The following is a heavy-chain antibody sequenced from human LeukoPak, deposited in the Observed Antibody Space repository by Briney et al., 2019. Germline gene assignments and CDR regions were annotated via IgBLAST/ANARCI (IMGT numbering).Heavy chain of an antibody. CDR2: IYYSGST. Sequence: PSETLSLTCTVSGVSISSSSYYWGWIRQPPGKGLEWIGSIYYSGSTYYNPSLKSRVTISVDTSKNQFSLKLSSVTAADTAVYYCARATTVAYAFDIWGQGTMVTVSS. J-gene: IGHJ3*02. CDR1: GVSISSSSYY. CDR3: ARATTVAYAFDI. V-gene: IGHV4-39*07. D-gene: IGHD4-23*01.